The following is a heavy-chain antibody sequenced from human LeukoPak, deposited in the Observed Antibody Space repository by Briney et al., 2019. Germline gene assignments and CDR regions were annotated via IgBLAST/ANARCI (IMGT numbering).Heavy chain of an antibody. Sequence: ASVKVSCKASGGTFSSYAISWVRQAPGQGLEWMGWINPNSGGTNYAQKFQGRVTMTRDTSISTAYMELSRLRSDDTAVYYCARERGTSFDYWGQGTLVTVSS. CDR1: GGTFSSYA. CDR3: ARERGTSFDY. CDR2: INPNSGGT. V-gene: IGHV1-2*02. J-gene: IGHJ4*02.